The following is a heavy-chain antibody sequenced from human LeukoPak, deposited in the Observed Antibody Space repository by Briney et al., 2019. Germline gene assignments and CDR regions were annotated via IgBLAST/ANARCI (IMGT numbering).Heavy chain of an antibody. D-gene: IGHD5-18*01. CDR2: IIPIFGTA. Sequence: GASVKVSCKASGGTFSSYAISWVRQAPGQGLEWMGGIIPIFGTANYAQKFQGRVTITADESTSTAYMELSSLRSEDTAVYYCARERGYSYGSDYFDYWGQGTLVTVSS. CDR3: ARERGYSYGSDYFDY. J-gene: IGHJ4*02. V-gene: IGHV1-69*13. CDR1: GGTFSSYA.